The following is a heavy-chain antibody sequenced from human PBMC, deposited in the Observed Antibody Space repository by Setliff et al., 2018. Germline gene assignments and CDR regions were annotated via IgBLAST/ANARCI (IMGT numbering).Heavy chain of an antibody. CDR3: ARMSGFQYIDV. D-gene: IGHD3-3*01. J-gene: IGHJ6*03. V-gene: IGHV4-61*09. Sequence: SETLSLTCTVSGDSISSRRNYWGWFRQPDGKELEWIGQIYTSWSTNYNPSSKSRVTISLDTSKNQFSLSLTSVTAEDTAFYYCARMSGFQYIDVWDKGTTVTVSS. CDR1: GDSISSRRNY. CDR2: IYTSWST.